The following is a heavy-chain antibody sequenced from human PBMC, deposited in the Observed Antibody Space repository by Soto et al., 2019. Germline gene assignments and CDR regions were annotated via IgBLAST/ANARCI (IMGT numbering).Heavy chain of an antibody. CDR2: MNPNSGNT. Sequence: QVQLVQSGAEVKKPGASVKVSCKASGYTFTNYDINWVRQATGQGLEWMGWMNPNSGNTGYAQKFQGRVTMTRNTSISTAYMELSSLRSEDTAVYYCAKVVRENTRYSSGWSVGYYFDYWGQGTLVTVSS. CDR1: GYTFTNYD. CDR3: AKVVRENTRYSSGWSVGYYFDY. J-gene: IGHJ4*02. D-gene: IGHD6-19*01. V-gene: IGHV1-8*01.